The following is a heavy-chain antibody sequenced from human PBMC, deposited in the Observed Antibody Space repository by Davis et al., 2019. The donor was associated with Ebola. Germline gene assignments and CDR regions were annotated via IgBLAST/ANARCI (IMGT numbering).Heavy chain of an antibody. V-gene: IGHV3-33*01. CDR1: GFTLSSYG. CDR2: IWYDGRNQ. Sequence: GSLRLSCAASGFTLSSYGLHWVRQPPGKGLEWVAVIWYDGRNQYYADSVKGRFTISRDNSKNTLYLQMNSLRAEDTAVYYCVRDTYYYYNTMDVWGKGTTVTVSS. J-gene: IGHJ6*04. CDR3: VRDTYYYYNTMDV.